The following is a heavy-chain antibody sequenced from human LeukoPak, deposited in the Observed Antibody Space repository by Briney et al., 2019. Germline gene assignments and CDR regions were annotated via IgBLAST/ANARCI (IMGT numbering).Heavy chain of an antibody. J-gene: IGHJ6*03. Sequence: PSETLSLTCTVSGGSISGSSYYWGWIRQPPGKGLEWIGSIYYTGSTYYNPSLKSRVTISVDTSKTQFSLKLSSVTAADTAVYYCARGWVPSLSYYYMDVWGKGTTVTVSS. CDR1: GGSISGSSYY. CDR3: ARGWVPSLSYYYMDV. D-gene: IGHD2-2*01. CDR2: IYYTGST. V-gene: IGHV4-39*07.